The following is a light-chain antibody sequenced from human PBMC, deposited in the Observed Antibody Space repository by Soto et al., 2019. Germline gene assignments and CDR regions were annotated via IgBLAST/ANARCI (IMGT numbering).Light chain of an antibody. CDR2: EVN. CDR1: SSDVGGSDH. Sequence: QSVLTQPASVSGSPGQSVTISCTGASSDVGGSDHVSWYQQHPGKAPKLILYEVNNRPSGVSNRFSGSKSGNTASLTVSGLQAGDEADYYCSSFAANDNVVFGGGTKLTVL. V-gene: IGLV2-14*03. J-gene: IGLJ3*02. CDR3: SSFAANDNVV.